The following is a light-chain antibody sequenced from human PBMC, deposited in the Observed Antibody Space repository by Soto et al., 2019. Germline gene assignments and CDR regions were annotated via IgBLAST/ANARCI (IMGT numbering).Light chain of an antibody. CDR2: GAS. J-gene: IGKJ5*01. CDR3: KQDYNLPFT. CDR1: QSLRSS. V-gene: IGKV3D-15*01. Sequence: ETMMTQSPDTLSVSLGDRATLSCRASQSLRSSLAWYQQKPGQAHRLLISGASTRATGIPARFSGSGSGTDFTLTISSLQAEEFAVYYCKQDYNLPFTFGQGTRLEIK.